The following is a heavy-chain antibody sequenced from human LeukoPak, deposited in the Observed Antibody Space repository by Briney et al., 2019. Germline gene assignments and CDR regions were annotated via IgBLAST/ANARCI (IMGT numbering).Heavy chain of an antibody. CDR2: IGTTSTFI. J-gene: IGHJ4*02. CDR3: AKAHPGFDY. Sequence: GGSLRLSCAASGFTFSGSAMNWVRQAPGKGLEWVASIGTTSTFIHYADSMKGRFTISRDNAKNSLFLQMNSLRAEDTAVYYCAKAHPGFDYWGQGTLVTVSS. V-gene: IGHV3-21*01. CDR1: GFTFSGSA.